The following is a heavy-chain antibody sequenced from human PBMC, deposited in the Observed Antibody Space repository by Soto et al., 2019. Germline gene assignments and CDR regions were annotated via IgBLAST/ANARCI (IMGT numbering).Heavy chain of an antibody. V-gene: IGHV4-30-4*01. J-gene: IGHJ6*02. Sequence: SETLSLTCTVSGGSISSGDYYWSWIRQPPGKGLEWIGYIYYSGSTYYNPSLKSRVTISVGTSKNQFSLKLSSVTAADTAVYYCASASSGYYLRYYYGMDVWGQGTTVTVSS. CDR1: GGSISSGDYY. D-gene: IGHD3-3*01. CDR2: IYYSGST. CDR3: ASASSGYYLRYYYGMDV.